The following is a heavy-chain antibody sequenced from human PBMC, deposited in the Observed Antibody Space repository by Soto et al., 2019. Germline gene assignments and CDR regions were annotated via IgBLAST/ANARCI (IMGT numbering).Heavy chain of an antibody. V-gene: IGHV3-7*03. CDR3: AREPKRSSSWSGAFSHGMEV. Sequence: RLSCAASGFTFSSYWMSWVRQAPGKGLEWVANIKQDGSEKYYVDSVKGRFTISRDNAKNSLYLQMNSLRAEDTAVYYCAREPKRSSSWSGAFSHGMEVWGQETTFAAFS. J-gene: IGHJ6*02. D-gene: IGHD6-13*01. CDR1: GFTFSSYW. CDR2: IKQDGSEK.